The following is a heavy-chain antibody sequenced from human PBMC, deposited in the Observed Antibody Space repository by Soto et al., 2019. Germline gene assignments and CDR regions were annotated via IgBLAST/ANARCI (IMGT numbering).Heavy chain of an antibody. V-gene: IGHV4-59*01. J-gene: IGHJ6*03. CDR2: IYYSGST. Sequence: PSETLSLTCTVSGGSISSYYWSWIRQPPGKGLEWIGYIYYSGSTDYNPSLKSRVNISVDTSKNQFSLKLSSVTAADTAVYYCARDPGSSDYYYYMDVWGKGTTVTVSS. CDR1: GGSISSYY. D-gene: IGHD6-25*01. CDR3: ARDPGSSDYYYYMDV.